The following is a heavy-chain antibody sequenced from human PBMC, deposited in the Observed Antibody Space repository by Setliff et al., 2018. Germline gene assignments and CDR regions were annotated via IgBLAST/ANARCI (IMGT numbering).Heavy chain of an antibody. V-gene: IGHV1-18*01. CDR1: GYTFTNYG. J-gene: IGHJ4*02. CDR2: INNYIFNT. D-gene: IGHD3-10*01. CDR3: ARRDGSIIYREFFDY. Sequence: ASVKVSCKASGYTFTNYGITWVRQAPGQGLEWMGWINNYIFNTNYAQKLQGRVTMTTDTSTSTAYMELRSLRSDDTAVYYCARRDGSIIYREFFDYWGQGALVTVSS.